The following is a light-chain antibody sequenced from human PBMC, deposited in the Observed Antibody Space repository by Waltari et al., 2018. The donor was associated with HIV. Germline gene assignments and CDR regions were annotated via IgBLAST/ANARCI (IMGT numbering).Light chain of an antibody. J-gene: IGKJ3*01. CDR1: QSIITY. CDR2: GTS. Sequence: DIQMTQSPSSLSASVGDRVTITCRASQSIITYLNWYQQKPGKAPNLLIYGTSSLQSGVPSRFSGSGSGTDFTLTIYSLKPEDFATYYCQQSYSTPFTFGPGTKVDIK. CDR3: QQSYSTPFT. V-gene: IGKV1-39*01.